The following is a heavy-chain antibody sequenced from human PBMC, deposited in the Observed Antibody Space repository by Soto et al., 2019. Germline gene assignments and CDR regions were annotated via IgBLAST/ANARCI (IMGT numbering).Heavy chain of an antibody. V-gene: IGHV1-18*01. CDR2: IGAYNGNT. CDR1: GYTFTTYG. D-gene: IGHD6-19*01. J-gene: IGHJ4*02. CDR3: ARDPVAGTYFDY. Sequence: ASVKVSCKASGYTFTTYGISWVRQAPGQGLEWMGWIGAYNGNTNYAQKLQGRVTMTTDTSTSTAYMELRSLRFDDTAVYYCARDPVAGTYFDYWGQGTLVTVSS.